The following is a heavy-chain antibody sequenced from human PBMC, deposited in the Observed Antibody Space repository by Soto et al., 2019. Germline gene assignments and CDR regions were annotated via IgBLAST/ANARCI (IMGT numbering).Heavy chain of an antibody. D-gene: IGHD3-10*01. CDR1: GFTFSDYY. CDR3: ARDYYGSGSYTDYYYYGMDV. Sequence: VQLLESGGGLVQPGGSLRLSCAASGFTFSDYYMSWIRQAPGKGLEWVSYISSSGSTIYYADSVKGRFTISRDNAKNSLYLQMNSLRAEDTAVYYCARDYYGSGSYTDYYYYGMDVWGQGTTVTVSS. V-gene: IGHV3-11*01. J-gene: IGHJ6*02. CDR2: ISSSGSTI.